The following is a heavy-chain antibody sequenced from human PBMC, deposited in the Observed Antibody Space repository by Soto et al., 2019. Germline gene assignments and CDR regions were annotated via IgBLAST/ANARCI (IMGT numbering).Heavy chain of an antibody. J-gene: IGHJ3*01. CDR3: ARDVAHGYTKNV. CDR1: GGSVGSGEYY. Sequence: QVQLQESGPGLVKPSQTLSLACTVSGGSVGSGEYYYSWIRQPPGKGLEWIGYIYDSGITNYTPSLKGRVTMSLDRSNNQVSLKLSSVTATDTAVYFCARDVAHGYTKNVWGQGTMVTVSS. CDR2: IYDSGIT. V-gene: IGHV4-30-4*01. D-gene: IGHD5-18*01.